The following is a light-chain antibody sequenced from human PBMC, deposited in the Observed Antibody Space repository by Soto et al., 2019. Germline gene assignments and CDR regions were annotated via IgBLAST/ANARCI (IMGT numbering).Light chain of an antibody. J-gene: IGKJ5*01. CDR1: QSLRNY. CDR3: QQRSDWPPT. V-gene: IGKV3-11*01. CDR2: DAS. Sequence: NVLIRCHATLSLSALDTAIFYFGATQSLRNYLAWYQQKLGQAPRLLIYDASKRATGIPARFSGSGSGTDFTLTISSLEPEDFAVYFCQQRSDWPPTFGQGTRLE.